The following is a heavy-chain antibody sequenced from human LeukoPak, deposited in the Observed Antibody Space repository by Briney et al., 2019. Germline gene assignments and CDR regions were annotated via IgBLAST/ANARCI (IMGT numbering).Heavy chain of an antibody. CDR1: GGTFSSYA. D-gene: IGHD6-19*01. CDR3: ARESPIQWLGIYYYYGMDV. J-gene: IGHJ6*02. CDR2: IIPILGIA. Sequence: ASVKVSCKASGGTFSSYAISWVRQSPGQGLEWMGRIIPILGIANYAQKFQGRVTITADKSTSTAYMELSSLRSEDTAVYYCARESPIQWLGIYYYYGMDVWGQGTTVTVSS. V-gene: IGHV1-69*04.